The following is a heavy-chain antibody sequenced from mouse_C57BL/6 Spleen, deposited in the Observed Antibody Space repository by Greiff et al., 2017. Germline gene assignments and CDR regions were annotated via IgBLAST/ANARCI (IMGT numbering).Heavy chain of an antibody. Sequence: VKLVESGPGLVAPSQSLSITCTVSGFSLTSYAISWVRQPPGKGLEWLGVIWTGGGSTYNSALKSRLSISKDNAKSQVFLKMNSLQTDDTARYYCARMDGYHPYAMDYWGQGASVTVSS. CDR1: GFSLTSYA. D-gene: IGHD2-3*01. V-gene: IGHV2-9-1*01. CDR3: ARMDGYHPYAMDY. CDR2: IWTGGGS. J-gene: IGHJ4*01.